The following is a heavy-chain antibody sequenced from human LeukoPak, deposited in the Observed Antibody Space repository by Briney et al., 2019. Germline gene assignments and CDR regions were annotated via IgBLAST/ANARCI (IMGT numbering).Heavy chain of an antibody. CDR3: AGDTQQWLAEDYYYGMDV. CDR2: IIPILGIA. D-gene: IGHD6-19*01. Sequence: ASVKVSCKASGGTFSSDAISWVRQAPGQGLEWMGRIIPILGIANYAQKFQGRVTITADKSTSTAYMELSSLRSEDTAVYYRAGDTQQWLAEDYYYGMDVWGQGTTVTVSS. J-gene: IGHJ6*02. V-gene: IGHV1-69*04. CDR1: GGTFSSDA.